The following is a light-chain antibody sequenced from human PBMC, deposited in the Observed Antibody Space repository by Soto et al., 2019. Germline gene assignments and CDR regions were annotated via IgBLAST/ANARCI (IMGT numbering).Light chain of an antibody. J-gene: IGLJ1*01. Sequence: QSVLTQPASVSGSPGQSITISCTGTSSDIGGCNYVSWYQQHPGKAPKLIIYDVSNRPSGVSNRFSGSKSGNTASLTISGLQADDEADYHCSSYTTSSTPYVFGSGTKLTVL. CDR3: SSYTTSSTPYV. V-gene: IGLV2-14*01. CDR1: SSDIGGCNY. CDR2: DVS.